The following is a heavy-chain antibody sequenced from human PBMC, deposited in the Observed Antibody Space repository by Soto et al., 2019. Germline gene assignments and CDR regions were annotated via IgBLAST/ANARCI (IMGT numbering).Heavy chain of an antibody. V-gene: IGHV1-58*01. CDR3: AAHTAMVANWFDP. J-gene: IGHJ5*02. D-gene: IGHD5-18*01. Sequence: ASVKVSCKASGFTFTSSAVQWVRQARGQRLEWIGWIVVGSGNTNYAQKFQERVTITRDMSTSTAYMELSSLRSEVTAVYYCAAHTAMVANWFDPWGQGTLVTVSS. CDR1: GFTFTSSA. CDR2: IVVGSGNT.